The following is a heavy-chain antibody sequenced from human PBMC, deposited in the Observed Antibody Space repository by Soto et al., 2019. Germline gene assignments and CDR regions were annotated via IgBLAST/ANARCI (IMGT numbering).Heavy chain of an antibody. CDR2: IYYSGTT. J-gene: IGHJ4*01. D-gene: IGHD6-13*01. Sequence: PSETLSLTCIVSGASISSNNYYWGWIRQPPGKGLEWVGSIYYSGTTYYNPSLKSRVTISVDTSKNQFSLNLSSVTAADTAVYYCARHSYSWLNQFDYWGHGTLVTVSS. V-gene: IGHV4-39*01. CDR3: ARHSYSWLNQFDY. CDR1: GASISSNNYY.